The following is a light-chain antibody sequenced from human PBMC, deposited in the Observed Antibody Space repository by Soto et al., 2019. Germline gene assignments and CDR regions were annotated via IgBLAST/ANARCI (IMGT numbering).Light chain of an antibody. J-gene: IGKJ1*01. CDR3: LQYHNLWA. CDR2: DAS. CDR1: QSISSW. Sequence: GDRVTITCRASQSISSWLAWYQQKPEKAPKLLIYDASSLESGVPSRFSGSGSGTEFTLTISSLQSEDFTVYSCLQYHNLWAFGRGTKVDIK. V-gene: IGKV1-5*01.